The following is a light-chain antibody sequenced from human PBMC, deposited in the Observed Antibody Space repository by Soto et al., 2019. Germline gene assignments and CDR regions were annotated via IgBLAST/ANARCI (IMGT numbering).Light chain of an antibody. J-gene: IGKJ4*01. CDR3: QQFSSYPLT. V-gene: IGKV3-20*01. CDR2: DAS. CDR1: QSVNNY. Sequence: EIVMTQSPATLSVSPGERATLSCRASQSVNNYLAWYQQKPGQAPRLLIYDASSRATGIPDRFSGGGSGTDFTLTISRLEPEDFAVYYCQQFSSYPLTFGGGTKVDI.